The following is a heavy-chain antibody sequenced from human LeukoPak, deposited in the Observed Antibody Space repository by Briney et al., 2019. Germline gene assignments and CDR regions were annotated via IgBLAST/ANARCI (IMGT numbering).Heavy chain of an antibody. J-gene: IGHJ4*02. CDR2: IYSGGRT. V-gene: IGHV3-66*01. CDR1: GFTVSSNY. Sequence: GGSLRLSCAASGFTVSSNYMSWVRQAPGKGLEWVSVIYSGGRTYYADSVKGRFTISRDDSKNTLYLQMNSLRAEDTAVYYCAREDYVWGSYRSSGSDWGQGTLVTVSS. D-gene: IGHD3-16*02. CDR3: AREDYVWGSYRSSGSD.